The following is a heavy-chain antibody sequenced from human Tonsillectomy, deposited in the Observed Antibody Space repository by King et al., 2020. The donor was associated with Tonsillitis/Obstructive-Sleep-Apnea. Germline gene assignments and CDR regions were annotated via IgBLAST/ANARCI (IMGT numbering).Heavy chain of an antibody. Sequence: VQLVQSGGGVVQPGRSLRLSCAASGFTFSNSGMHWVRQAPGKGLEWVAVIWYDGGNKYYADSVKGRFAISRDNSKNMLYLQMNSLRIEDTAVYYWSRRYCTASRCHFDYWGQGTLVTVSS. J-gene: IGHJ4*02. CDR1: GFTFSNSG. D-gene: IGHD2-8*01. V-gene: IGHV3-33*01. CDR2: IWYDGGNK. CDR3: SRRYCTASRCHFDY.